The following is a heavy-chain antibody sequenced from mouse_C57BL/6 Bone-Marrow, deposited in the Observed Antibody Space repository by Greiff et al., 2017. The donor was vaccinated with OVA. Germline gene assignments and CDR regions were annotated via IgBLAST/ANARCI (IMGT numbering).Heavy chain of an antibody. CDR3: VRAGIAMDY. J-gene: IGHJ4*01. CDR2: LRSKSSNYAT. V-gene: IGHV10-3*01. D-gene: IGHD4-1*01. CDR1: GFTFNTYA. Sequence: EVKLVESGGGLVQPKGSLKLSCAASGFTFNTYAMHWVRQAPGKGLEWVARLRSKSSNYATYYADSVKERFTISRDESQIMLYLQMNNLKTEDTAMYYCVRAGIAMDYWGQGTSVTVSS.